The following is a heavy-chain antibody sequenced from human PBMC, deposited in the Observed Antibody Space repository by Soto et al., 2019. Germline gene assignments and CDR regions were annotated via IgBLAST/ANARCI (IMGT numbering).Heavy chain of an antibody. CDR3: ARGPGTDITPYDYYGMDV. V-gene: IGHV4-59*01. CDR2: IYYNGNT. J-gene: IGHJ6*02. Sequence: PSETLSLTCTVSRGSISNYYWSWIRQPPGKGLEWIGYIYYNGNTKYKPSLKSRVTISIDTSKKQFSLKVSSLTGADTSVYYCARGPGTDITPYDYYGMDVWGQGTMVTVYS. D-gene: IGHD3-22*01. CDR1: RGSISNYY.